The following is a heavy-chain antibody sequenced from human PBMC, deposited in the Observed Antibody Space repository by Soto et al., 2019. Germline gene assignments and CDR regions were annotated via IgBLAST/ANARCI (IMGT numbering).Heavy chain of an antibody. J-gene: IGHJ6*02. V-gene: IGHV4-59*01. D-gene: IGHD5-18*01. CDR1: GGSNRSSS. CDR3: ARVDTAMVYYYYYGMDV. CDR2: IYYSGST. Sequence: SERLALACTGSGGSNRSSSGSWIRLPPGKGLEWIGYIYYSGSTNYNPSLKSRVTISVDTSKNQFSLKLSSVTAADTAVYYCARVDTAMVYYYYYGMDVWGQGTTVTVS.